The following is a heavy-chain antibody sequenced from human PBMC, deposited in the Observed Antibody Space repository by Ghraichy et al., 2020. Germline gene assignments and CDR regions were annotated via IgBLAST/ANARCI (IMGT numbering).Heavy chain of an antibody. CDR2: IKQAGSEK. Sequence: GGSLRLSCAASGFTFSSHWMSWVRQAPGKGLEWVAYIKQAGSEKYYGDSVKGRFIISRDDAKNSLFLQMNSLRAEDMAVYYCARGIVDDYLWGSYRFDLWGRGTLVAVSS. V-gene: IGHV3-7*01. CDR1: GFTFSSHW. D-gene: IGHD3-16*02. J-gene: IGHJ2*01. CDR3: ARGIVDDYLWGSYRFDL.